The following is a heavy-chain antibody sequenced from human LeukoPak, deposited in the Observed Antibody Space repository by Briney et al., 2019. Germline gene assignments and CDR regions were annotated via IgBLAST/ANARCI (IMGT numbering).Heavy chain of an antibody. CDR3: ATDLTRANDY. CDR1: GGTFSSYD. CDR2: INPNSGGT. V-gene: IGHV1-8*02. Sequence: GASVKVSCKASGGTFSSYDISWVRQAPGQGLEWMGWINPNSGGTNYAQKFQGRVTMTEDTSTDTAYMELSSLRSEDTAVYYCATDLTRANDYWGQGTLVTVSS. J-gene: IGHJ4*02. D-gene: IGHD1-20*01.